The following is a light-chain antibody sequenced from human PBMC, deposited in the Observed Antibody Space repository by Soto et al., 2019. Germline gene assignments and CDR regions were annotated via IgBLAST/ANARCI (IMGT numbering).Light chain of an antibody. CDR2: GAS. J-gene: IGKJ5*01. CDR3: QQYGSSPRIT. CDR1: QSVSSSY. Sequence: EIVMTQSRGTLSLSPGERAILSCRATQSVSSSYLAWYQQKPGQAPRLLIYGASSRATGIPDRFSGSGSGTDFPLTISRLEPEDFAVYYCQQYGSSPRITFGQGTRLEIK. V-gene: IGKV3-20*01.